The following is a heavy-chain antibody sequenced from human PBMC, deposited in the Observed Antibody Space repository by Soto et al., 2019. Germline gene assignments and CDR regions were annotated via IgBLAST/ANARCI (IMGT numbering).Heavy chain of an antibody. D-gene: IGHD3-3*01. CDR3: AKAPNYDFWSGYPGTFDY. CDR2: ISYDGSNK. Sequence: PGGSLRLSCAASGFTFSSYGMHWVRQAPGKGLEWVAVISYDGSNKYYADSVKGRFTISRDNSKNTLYLQMNSLRAEDTAVYYCAKAPNYDFWSGYPGTFDYWGQGTLVTVSS. CDR1: GFTFSSYG. V-gene: IGHV3-30*18. J-gene: IGHJ4*02.